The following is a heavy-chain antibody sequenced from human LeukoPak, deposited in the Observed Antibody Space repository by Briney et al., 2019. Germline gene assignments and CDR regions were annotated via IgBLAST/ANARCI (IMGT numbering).Heavy chain of an antibody. V-gene: IGHV4-59*01. CDR3: ARVGSSMMGLHADWFDP. D-gene: IGHD6-6*01. CDR2: IYYSGST. J-gene: IGHJ5*02. Sequence: PSETLSLTCTVSGDSISSYYWSWIRQPPGKGLEWIGYIYYSGSTNYNPSLKSRVTISVDTSKNQFSLKLSSVTAADTAVYYCARVGSSMMGLHADWFDPWGQGTLVTVSS. CDR1: GDSISSYY.